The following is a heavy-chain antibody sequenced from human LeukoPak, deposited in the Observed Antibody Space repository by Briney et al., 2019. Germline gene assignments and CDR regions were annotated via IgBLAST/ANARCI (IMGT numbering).Heavy chain of an antibody. CDR2: IIPIFGTA. CDR1: GGTFSSYA. CDR3: ARDLPYYDSSGYDHRRWFDP. J-gene: IGHJ5*02. Sequence: ASVKVSCKASGGTFSSYAISWVRQAPGRGLEWMGRIIPIFGTANYAQKFQGRVTITTDESTNTAYMELSSLRSEDTAVYYCARDLPYYDSSGYDHRRWFDPWGQGTLVTVSS. D-gene: IGHD3-22*01. V-gene: IGHV1-69*05.